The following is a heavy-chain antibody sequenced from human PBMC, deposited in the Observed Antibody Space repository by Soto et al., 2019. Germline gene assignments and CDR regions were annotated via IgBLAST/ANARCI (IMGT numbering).Heavy chain of an antibody. CDR3: ASNSYGYTFYAY. CDR1: GGSISSGDYY. Sequence: QVQLQESGPGLVKPSQTLSLTCTVSGGSISSGDYYWSWIRQPPGKGLEWIGYIYYSGSTYYTPSLKRRVTISVDTSKNQFPLKLSSVTAADTAVYYCASNSYGYTFYAYWGQGTLVTVSS. V-gene: IGHV4-30-4*01. D-gene: IGHD5-18*01. J-gene: IGHJ4*02. CDR2: IYYSGST.